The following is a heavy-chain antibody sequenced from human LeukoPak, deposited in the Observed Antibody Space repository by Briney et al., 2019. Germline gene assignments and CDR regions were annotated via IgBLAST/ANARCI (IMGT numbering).Heavy chain of an antibody. D-gene: IGHD6-13*01. CDR2: IYPDDSDT. Sequence: GESLKISCKGSGYSFPTYWIGWVRQMSGQGLEWMGIIYPDDSDTRYNPSFQGHVTISADKSISTAFLQWTSLKPSDTAMYFCAIWEGKAATGTRFSYWGQGTLVTVSS. J-gene: IGHJ4*02. CDR3: AIWEGKAATGTRFSY. CDR1: GYSFPTYW. V-gene: IGHV5-51*01.